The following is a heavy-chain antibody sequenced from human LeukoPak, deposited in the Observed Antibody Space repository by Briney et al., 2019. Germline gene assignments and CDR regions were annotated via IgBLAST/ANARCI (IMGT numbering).Heavy chain of an antibody. CDR3: AREVGGAYYYDSSGYYYFDY. J-gene: IGHJ4*02. D-gene: IGHD3-22*01. CDR1: GVTFSSYA. Sequence: SLKVSCKASGVTFSSYAISCVRQAPGQGLECMGRIIPIFGTANYAQKFRGRVTSTTDESTSTAYMELTSLRSHDTALYYWAREVGGAYYYDSSGYYYFDYWGQGTLVTVST. CDR2: IIPIFGTA. V-gene: IGHV1-69*05.